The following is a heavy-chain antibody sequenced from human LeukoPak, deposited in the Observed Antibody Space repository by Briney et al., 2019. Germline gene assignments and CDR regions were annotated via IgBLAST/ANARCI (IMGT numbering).Heavy chain of an antibody. D-gene: IGHD3-22*01. CDR1: GGSISSNNW. CDR2: IYHSGST. Sequence: SGTLSLACAVSGGSISSNNWWSWVRQPPGKGLEWIGEIYHSGSTNYNPSLKSRVTISVDKSKNQFSLKLSSVTAADTAVYYCARPRYYYDSSGYSDAFDIWGQGTMVTVSS. CDR3: ARPRYYYDSSGYSDAFDI. J-gene: IGHJ3*02. V-gene: IGHV4-4*02.